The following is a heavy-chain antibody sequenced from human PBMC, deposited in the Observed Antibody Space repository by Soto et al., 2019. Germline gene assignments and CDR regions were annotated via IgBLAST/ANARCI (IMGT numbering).Heavy chain of an antibody. Sequence: QVQLQESGPGLVKPSQTLSLTCTVSGGSISSGDYYWTWIRQPPGKGLEWIGYIYFSGYTYYNPSLKSLITLSVDTSKNQFSLKLTSVTAADTAVYFCARGGNGYHILTGFSSHYWGQGTLVTVSS. CDR2: IYFSGYT. D-gene: IGHD3-9*01. J-gene: IGHJ4*02. CDR1: GGSISSGDYY. V-gene: IGHV4-30-4*01. CDR3: ARGGNGYHILTGFSSHY.